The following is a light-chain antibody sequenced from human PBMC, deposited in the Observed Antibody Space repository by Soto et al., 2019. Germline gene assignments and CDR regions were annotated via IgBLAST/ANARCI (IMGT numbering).Light chain of an antibody. Sequence: VLTQPPSASGTPGQRVSISCFGSSSNIGRNPVNWYQQLPGTAPKLLISSNTERPSGVPDRFSGSKSGTSASLAISGLQSEDEADYYCAAWDDSLNAVLFGGGTQLTVL. CDR2: SNT. J-gene: IGLJ2*01. CDR3: AAWDDSLNAVL. V-gene: IGLV1-44*01. CDR1: SSNIGRNP.